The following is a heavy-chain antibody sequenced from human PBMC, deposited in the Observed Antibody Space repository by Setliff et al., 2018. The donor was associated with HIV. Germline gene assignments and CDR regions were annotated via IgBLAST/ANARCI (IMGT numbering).Heavy chain of an antibody. Sequence: SETLSLTCSVSGGSISSSNYYWGWIRQPPGQGLEWIGNIYYSGSTDYNPSLKSRITIPMDTSTNQFSLKLSSVTAADTAVYFCARHFPSISLFFGDPGPFDRWGQGALVTVSS. J-gene: IGHJ4*02. CDR1: GGSISSSNYY. D-gene: IGHD3-10*01. CDR2: IYYSGST. V-gene: IGHV4-39*01. CDR3: ARHFPSISLFFGDPGPFDR.